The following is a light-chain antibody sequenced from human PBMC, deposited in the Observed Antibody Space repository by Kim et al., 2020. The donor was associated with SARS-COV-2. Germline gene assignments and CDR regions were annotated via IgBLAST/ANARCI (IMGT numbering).Light chain of an antibody. CDR1: QGISSY. CDR3: QQYYSYPHT. Sequence: APTGERVTITCRASQGISSYLASYQQKPGNAPTLLIYAASPSQSAVPPSFSSSRSATAFTLPISCLQSEDFATDYCQQYYSYPHTFGGGTKVDIK. J-gene: IGKJ4*01. V-gene: IGKV1-8*01. CDR2: AAS.